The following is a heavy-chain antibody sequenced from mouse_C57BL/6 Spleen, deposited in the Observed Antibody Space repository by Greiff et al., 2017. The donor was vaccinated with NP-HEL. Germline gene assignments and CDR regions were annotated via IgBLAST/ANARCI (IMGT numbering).Heavy chain of an antibody. D-gene: IGHD1-1*01. CDR2: IYPGSGNT. CDR1: GYSFTSYY. Sequence: QVQLKQSGPELVKPGASVKISCKASGYSFTSYYIHWVKQRPGQGLEWIGWIYPGSGNTKYNEKFKGKATLTADTSSSTAYMQLSSLTSEDSAVYYCARGPNYYGSSHWYFDVWGTGTTVTVSS. V-gene: IGHV1-66*01. J-gene: IGHJ1*03. CDR3: ARGPNYYGSSHWYFDV.